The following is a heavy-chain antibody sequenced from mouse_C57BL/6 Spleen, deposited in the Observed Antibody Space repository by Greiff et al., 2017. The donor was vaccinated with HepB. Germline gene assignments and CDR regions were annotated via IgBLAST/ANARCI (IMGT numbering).Heavy chain of an antibody. CDR1: GYTFTSYW. CDR3: ARSHYDYDDAYYFDY. D-gene: IGHD2-4*01. V-gene: IGHV1-64*01. J-gene: IGHJ2*01. Sequence: QVQLQQPGAELVKPGASVKLSCNASGYTFTSYWMHWVKQRPGQGLEWIGMIHPNSGSTNYNEKFKSKATLTVDKSSSTAYMQLSSLTSEDSAVYYCARSHYDYDDAYYFDYWGQGTTLTVSS. CDR2: IHPNSGST.